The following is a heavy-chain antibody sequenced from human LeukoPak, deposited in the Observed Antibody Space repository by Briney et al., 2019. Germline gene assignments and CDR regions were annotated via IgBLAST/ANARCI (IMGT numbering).Heavy chain of an antibody. CDR2: IYYSGST. Sequence: SETLSLTCTVSGGSISSHYWSWIRQPPGKGLEWIGYIYYSGSTNYNPSLKSRVTISVDTSKNQFSLKLSSVTAADTAVCYCARAHLRIAALDYWGQGTLVTVSS. CDR3: ARAHLRIAALDY. CDR1: GGSISSHY. J-gene: IGHJ4*02. V-gene: IGHV4-59*11. D-gene: IGHD6-6*01.